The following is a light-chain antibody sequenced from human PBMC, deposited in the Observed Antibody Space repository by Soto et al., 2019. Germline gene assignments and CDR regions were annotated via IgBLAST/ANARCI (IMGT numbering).Light chain of an antibody. CDR1: QSVNSNY. CDR3: QQRFNWPIT. J-gene: IGKJ5*01. V-gene: IGKV3D-20*02. CDR2: DAS. Sequence: IVLTQSPGTLSLSPGERATLSCRASQSVNSNYLAWYQQKPGQAPRLLIYDASNRATGIPARFSGSGSGTDFTLTISSLEPEDFTVYYCQQRFNWPITFGQGTRLEIK.